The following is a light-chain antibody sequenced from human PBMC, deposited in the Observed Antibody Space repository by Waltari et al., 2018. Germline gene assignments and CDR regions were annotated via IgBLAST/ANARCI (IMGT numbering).Light chain of an antibody. V-gene: IGKV1-5*01. J-gene: IGKJ1*01. CDR2: DAS. CDR1: QSICGF. CDR3: QQYTTYSGT. Sequence: DIQMTQSPSTMSASVGDRVTITGRASQSICGFLAWYQQKPGKAPKSLIYDASTLESGVPSRFSGTGSGTEFTLTISSLHPDDFATYFCQQYTTYSGTFGQGTKVELK.